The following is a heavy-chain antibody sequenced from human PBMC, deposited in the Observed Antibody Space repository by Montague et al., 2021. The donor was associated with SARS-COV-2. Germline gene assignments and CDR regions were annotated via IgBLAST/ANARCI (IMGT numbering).Heavy chain of an antibody. CDR2: IYYSGST. CDR1: GGSISSYY. Sequence: SETLSLTCTVSGGSISSYYWSWIRQHPGKGLEWIGYIYYSGSTYYNPSLKSRVTISVDTSKNQFSLKLDSMTAADTALYYCTSGGSKFGSEFDYWGQGTLVTVSS. J-gene: IGHJ4*02. D-gene: IGHD3-10*01. V-gene: IGHV4-59*08. CDR3: TSGGSKFGSEFDY.